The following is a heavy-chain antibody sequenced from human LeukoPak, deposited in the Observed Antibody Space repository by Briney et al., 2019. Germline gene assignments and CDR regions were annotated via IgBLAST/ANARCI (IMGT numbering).Heavy chain of an antibody. V-gene: IGHV1-2*04. Sequence: ASVKVSCKASGYTFTGYYMHWVRQAPGQGLEWMGWINPNSGGTNYAQKFQGWVTMTRDTSISTAYMELSRLRSDDTAVYYCARDQLSDRYSYGYDYWGQGTLVTVSS. CDR1: GYTFTGYY. J-gene: IGHJ4*02. D-gene: IGHD5-18*01. CDR3: ARDQLSDRYSYGYDY. CDR2: INPNSGGT.